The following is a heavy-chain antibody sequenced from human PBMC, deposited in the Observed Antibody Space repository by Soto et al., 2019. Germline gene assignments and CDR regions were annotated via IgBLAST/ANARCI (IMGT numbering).Heavy chain of an antibody. Sequence: GGSLRLSCAASGFTFSSYGMHWVRQAPGKGLEWVAVISYDGSNKYYADSVKGRFTISRDNSKNTLYLQMNSLRAEDTAVYYCAKDRVDCSSTSCYLGGYYYYYGMDVWGQGTTVTV. CDR1: GFTFSSYG. J-gene: IGHJ6*02. CDR2: ISYDGSNK. CDR3: AKDRVDCSSTSCYLGGYYYYYGMDV. D-gene: IGHD2-2*01. V-gene: IGHV3-30*18.